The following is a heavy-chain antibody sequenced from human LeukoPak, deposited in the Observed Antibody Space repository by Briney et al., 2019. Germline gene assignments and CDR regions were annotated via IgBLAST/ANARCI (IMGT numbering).Heavy chain of an antibody. V-gene: IGHV3-7*03. J-gene: IGHJ4*02. Sequence: GGSLRLSCAASGFTFSTYWMTWDRQAPGKGLEWVANIKEDGGEKYYVDSVKGRFTISRDNAKNSLYLQMNSLRADDTAVYYCATRYYFDCWGQGTLVAVSS. CDR3: ATRYYFDC. CDR1: GFTFSTYW. CDR2: IKEDGGEK.